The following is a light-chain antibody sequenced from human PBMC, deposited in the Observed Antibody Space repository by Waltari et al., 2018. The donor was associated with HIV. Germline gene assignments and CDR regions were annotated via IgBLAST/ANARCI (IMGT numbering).Light chain of an antibody. Sequence: EIVLTQSPGTLPLSPGERATLSCRASQSVSNNYLSWYQHKPGQAPRRLCFGESNRAAGIPDRFSGSGSGTDFTLTISRLEPEDFAMYYCQQYGGSPLVTFGGGTKVEIK. V-gene: IGKV3-20*01. CDR1: QSVSNNY. CDR3: QQYGGSPLVT. J-gene: IGKJ4*01. CDR2: GES.